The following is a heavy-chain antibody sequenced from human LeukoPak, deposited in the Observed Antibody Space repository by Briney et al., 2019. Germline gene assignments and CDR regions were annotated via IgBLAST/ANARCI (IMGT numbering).Heavy chain of an antibody. D-gene: IGHD3-22*01. CDR3: ARVGYYYDSSGYYGAFDI. CDR2: INPSGGST. V-gene: IGHV1-46*03. Sequence: ASVKVSCKASGYTFTSYYMHWVRQAPGQGLEWMGIINPSGGSTSYAQKFQGRVTMTRDTSTSTVYMELSSLRFEDTAVYYCARVGYYYDSSGYYGAFDIWGQGTMVTVSS. J-gene: IGHJ3*02. CDR1: GYTFTSYY.